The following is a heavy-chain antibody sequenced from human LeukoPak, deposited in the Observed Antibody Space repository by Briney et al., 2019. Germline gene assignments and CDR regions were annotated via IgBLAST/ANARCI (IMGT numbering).Heavy chain of an antibody. CDR1: GGSISSYY. V-gene: IGHV4-59*12. D-gene: IGHD2-2*01. Sequence: PSETLSLTCTVSGGSISSYYWSWIRQPPGKGLEWIGYIYYSGGTNYNPSLKSRVTISVDTSKNQFSLKLSSVTAADTAVYYCARISGYCSSTSCYENYYYGMDVWGQGTTVTVSS. CDR3: ARISGYCSSTSCYENYYYGMDV. CDR2: IYYSGGT. J-gene: IGHJ6*02.